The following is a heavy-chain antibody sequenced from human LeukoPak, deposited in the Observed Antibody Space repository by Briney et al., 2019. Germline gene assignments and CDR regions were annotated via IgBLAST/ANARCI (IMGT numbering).Heavy chain of an antibody. J-gene: IGHJ4*02. V-gene: IGHV1-69*13. CDR1: GGTFISYA. D-gene: IGHD4-17*01. CDR2: IIPIFGTA. CDR3: ARDEDYGDYENLDY. Sequence: GASVKVSCKASGGTFISYAISWVRQAPGQGLEWMGGIIPIFGTANYAQKFQGRVTITADESTSTAYMELRSPRSDDTAVYYCARDEDYGDYENLDYWGQGTLVTVSS.